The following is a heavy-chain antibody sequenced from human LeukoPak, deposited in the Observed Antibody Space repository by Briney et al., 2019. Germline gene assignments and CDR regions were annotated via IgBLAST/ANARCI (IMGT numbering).Heavy chain of an antibody. CDR1: GFTFSSYA. CDR3: ARDLQVFGSRVVDTLSPWGGFDY. V-gene: IGHV3-23*01. D-gene: IGHD3-10*02. CDR2: ISGSGGST. J-gene: IGHJ4*02. Sequence: PGGSLRLSCAASGFTFSSYAMSWVRQAPGKGLEWVSAISGSGGSTYYADSVKGRFTISRDNSKNTLYLQMNSLRAEDTAVYYCARDLQVFGSRVVDTLSPWGGFDYWGQGTLVTVSS.